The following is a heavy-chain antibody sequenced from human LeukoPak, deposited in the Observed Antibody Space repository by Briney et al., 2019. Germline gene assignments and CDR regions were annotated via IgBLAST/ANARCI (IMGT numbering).Heavy chain of an antibody. J-gene: IGHJ5*02. D-gene: IGHD6-19*01. CDR1: GYTFTSYD. CDR3: ARGEGSGWLFWFDP. Sequence: ASVKVSCKASGYTFTSYDINWVRQATGQGLEWMGWMNPNSGNTGYAQKFQGRVTTTRNTSISTAYMELSSLRSEDTAVYYCARGEGSGWLFWFDPWGQGTLVTVSS. CDR2: MNPNSGNT. V-gene: IGHV1-8*03.